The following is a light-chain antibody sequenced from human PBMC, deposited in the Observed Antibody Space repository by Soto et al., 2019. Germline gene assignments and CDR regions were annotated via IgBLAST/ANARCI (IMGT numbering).Light chain of an antibody. V-gene: IGKV1-5*03. CDR2: KAS. Sequence: DIQMTQSPSTLSASVGDRVTITCRASQSISSWLAWYQQKPGKAPKLLIYKASSLKSGVPSRFSGSGSGTEFTLTISSLQPDDFATYYCQQYNSYSPWTFGPGTKVEIK. J-gene: IGKJ1*01. CDR1: QSISSW. CDR3: QQYNSYSPWT.